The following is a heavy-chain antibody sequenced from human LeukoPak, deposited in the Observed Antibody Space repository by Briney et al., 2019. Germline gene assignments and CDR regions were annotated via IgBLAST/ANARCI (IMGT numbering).Heavy chain of an antibody. CDR3: TGETGWGPGY. Sequence: GGSLRLSCAASGFTLGGYKMHWIRQAPGKRLAWVARINTDGSSTTYADSVKGRFTISRDNAKNTLYLQMDSLRDEDTAVYYCTGETGWGPGYWGQGSLVTVSS. V-gene: IGHV3-74*01. J-gene: IGHJ4*02. D-gene: IGHD6-19*01. CDR1: GFTLGGYK. CDR2: INTDGSST.